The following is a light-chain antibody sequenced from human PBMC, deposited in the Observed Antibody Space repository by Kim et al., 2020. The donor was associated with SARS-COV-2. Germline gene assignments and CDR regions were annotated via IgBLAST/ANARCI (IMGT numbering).Light chain of an antibody. J-gene: IGKJ4*01. CDR3: QQYRDWPLT. V-gene: IGKV3-15*01. Sequence: VTPGERATLSRGASQTIDSNLAWYQQKLGQATRVVIYDAATRARGVPDRFSGRGSGSKFTLTNDNLQSEDLAIYYCQQYRDWPLTFGGGTKVVIK. CDR1: QTIDSN. CDR2: DAA.